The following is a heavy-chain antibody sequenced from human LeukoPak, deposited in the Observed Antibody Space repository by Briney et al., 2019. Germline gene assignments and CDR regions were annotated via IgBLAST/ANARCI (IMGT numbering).Heavy chain of an antibody. CDR3: ARYPRVGATIGYFDL. V-gene: IGHV1-69*04. D-gene: IGHD1-26*01. CDR2: IIPILGIA. Sequence: GGAVKVSCQACGGTFSSYALSGVRQPTAQGLEWMGRIIPILGIANYAQTFQGRVTITADKSTSTAYMELSSLRSEDTAVYYCARYPRVGATIGYFDLWGRGTLVTVSS. J-gene: IGHJ2*01. CDR1: GGTFSSYA.